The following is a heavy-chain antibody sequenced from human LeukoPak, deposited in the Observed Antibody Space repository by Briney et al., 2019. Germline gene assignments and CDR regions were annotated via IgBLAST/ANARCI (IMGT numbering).Heavy chain of an antibody. Sequence: PGGSLRLSCAASGFTFNNFWIAWVRQAPGKGLEWVANMKEDGSEKNYVDSVKGRFTISRDNAMNSLSLQVDSLRVEDTAVYYCARVSGSGSFYRVFDYWGQGAPVTVSS. D-gene: IGHD3-10*01. J-gene: IGHJ4*02. CDR3: ARVSGSGSFYRVFDY. CDR2: MKEDGSEK. CDR1: GFTFNNFW. V-gene: IGHV3-7*05.